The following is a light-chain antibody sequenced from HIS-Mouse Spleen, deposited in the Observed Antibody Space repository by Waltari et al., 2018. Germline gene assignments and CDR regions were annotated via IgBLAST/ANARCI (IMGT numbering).Light chain of an antibody. CDR1: SSDVGGYNS. J-gene: IGLJ3*02. CDR2: EVS. V-gene: IGLV2-8*01. Sequence: QSALTQPPSASGSPGQSVTISCTGTSSDVGGYNSVPWYQQHPGKAPKLMIYEVSKRPSGVPDRFSGSKSGNTASLTVSGLQAEDEADYYCCSYAGSSTWVFGGGTKLTVL. CDR3: CSYAGSSTWV.